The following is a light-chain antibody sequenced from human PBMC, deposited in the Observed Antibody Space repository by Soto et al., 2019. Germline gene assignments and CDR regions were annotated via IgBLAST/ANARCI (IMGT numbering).Light chain of an antibody. CDR1: QSVASS. CDR3: QQYHYWPIT. J-gene: IGKJ5*01. CDR2: GAS. Sequence: RVMTQSPATLSASPWERVTIYCRASQSVASSVAWYQQKPGQAPRLILYGASTRATGFPARFSGSGSGTEFTLTISSLQSEDFAVYLCQQYHYWPITFGQGTRLEIK. V-gene: IGKV3-15*01.